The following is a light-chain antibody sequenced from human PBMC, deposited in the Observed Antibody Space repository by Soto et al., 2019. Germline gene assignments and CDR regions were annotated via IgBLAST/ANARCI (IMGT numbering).Light chain of an antibody. Sequence: QSALTQPASVSGSPGQSITISCTGTSSDVGGHNYVSWYQQYPGKAPKLMIYEVSNRPSGVSNRFSGSRSGNTASLTISGLQAEDEADYYCSSYTSSSTLYVFGTGTQLTVL. V-gene: IGLV2-14*01. J-gene: IGLJ1*01. CDR3: SSYTSSSTLYV. CDR2: EVS. CDR1: SSDVGGHNY.